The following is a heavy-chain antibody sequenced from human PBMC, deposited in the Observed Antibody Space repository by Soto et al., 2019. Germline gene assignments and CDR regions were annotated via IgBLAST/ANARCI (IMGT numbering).Heavy chain of an antibody. D-gene: IGHD1-1*01. Sequence: QVQLVESGGGLVKPGGSLRLSCAASGFTFSSYGMHWVRQAPGKGLEWVAVIWYDGSNKYYADSVKGRFTISRDNSKNTLYMQMNSLRAEDTAVYYCARDSQLTPSYFDYWGQGTLVTVSS. J-gene: IGHJ4*02. CDR2: IWYDGSNK. V-gene: IGHV3-33*01. CDR3: ARDSQLTPSYFDY. CDR1: GFTFSSYG.